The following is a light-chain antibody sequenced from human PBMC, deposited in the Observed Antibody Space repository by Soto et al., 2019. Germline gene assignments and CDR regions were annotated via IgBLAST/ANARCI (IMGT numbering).Light chain of an antibody. CDR3: CSYVSSKTYV. V-gene: IGLV2-14*01. J-gene: IGLJ1*01. CDR1: RTDVGGYNF. CDR2: EVS. Sequence: QSVLTQPASVSGSPGQSITISCTGTRTDVGGYNFVSWYQQHPGKAPKLIIYEVSNRPSGVSNRFSGSKSDNTASPTISGLQDEEEADYYCCSYVSSKTYVFGTGTKVTV.